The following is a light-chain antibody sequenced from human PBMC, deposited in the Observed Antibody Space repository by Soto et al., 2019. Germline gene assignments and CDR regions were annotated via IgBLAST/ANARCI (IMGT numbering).Light chain of an antibody. J-gene: IGKJ5*01. CDR3: QQLNSYPIT. CDR1: QGISSY. CDR2: AAS. V-gene: IGKV1-9*01. Sequence: IQLTQSPSSLSASVGDRVTITCRASQGISSYLAWYQQKPGKAPKLLIYAASTLQSGFPSRFSGGGSGADFTLTISSLQPEDFATYYCQQLNSYPITLGQGTRLDIK.